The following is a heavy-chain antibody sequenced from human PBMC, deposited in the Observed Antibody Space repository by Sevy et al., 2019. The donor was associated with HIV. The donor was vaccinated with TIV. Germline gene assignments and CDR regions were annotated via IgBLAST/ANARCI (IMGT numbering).Heavy chain of an antibody. CDR3: ASEDYGDYY. V-gene: IGHV4-38-2*01. CDR2: IYHSGST. D-gene: IGHD4-17*01. CDR1: GYSISSGYY. J-gene: IGHJ4*02. Sequence: SETLSLTCAVSGYSISSGYYWGWIRQPPGKGLEWMGSIYHSGSTYYNPSLKSRVTISVDTSKNQFSLKLSSVTAADTAVYYCASEDYGDYYWVQGTLVTVSS.